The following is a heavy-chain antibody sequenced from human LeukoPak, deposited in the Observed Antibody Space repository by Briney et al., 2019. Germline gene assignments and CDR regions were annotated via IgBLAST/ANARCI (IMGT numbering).Heavy chain of an antibody. CDR2: IYTSGST. J-gene: IGHJ6*03. CDR3: ASGSYAYYYMDV. D-gene: IGHD1-26*01. Sequence: SETLSLTCTVSGGSISSGSYFWTWLRQPAGKGLEWIGRIYTSGSTNYNPSLKSRVTISVDTSKNQFSLKLSSVTAADTAVYYCASGSYAYYYMDVWGKGTTVTVSS. V-gene: IGHV4-61*02. CDR1: GGSISSGSYF.